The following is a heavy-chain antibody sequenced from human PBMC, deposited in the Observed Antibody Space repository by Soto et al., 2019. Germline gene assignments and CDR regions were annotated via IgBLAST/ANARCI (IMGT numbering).Heavy chain of an antibody. CDR1: GFTFSSYG. V-gene: IGHV3-30*18. D-gene: IGHD3-10*01. CDR2: ISYDGSNK. CDR3: AKGNVFADEPPYYYGPLVDP. J-gene: IGHJ5*02. Sequence: QVQLVESGGGVVQPGRSLRLSCAASGFTFSSYGMHWVRQAPGKGLEWVAVISYDGSNKYYADSVKGRFTISRDNSKNTLYLQMNSLRAEDTAVYYCAKGNVFADEPPYYYGPLVDPWGQGTLVTVSS.